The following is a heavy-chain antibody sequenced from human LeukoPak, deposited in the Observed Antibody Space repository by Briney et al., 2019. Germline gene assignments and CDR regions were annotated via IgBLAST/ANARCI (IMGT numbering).Heavy chain of an antibody. V-gene: IGHV4-59*12. J-gene: IGHJ4*02. CDR2: IYHSGST. D-gene: IGHD6-19*01. CDR3: ARDFKGAGLDY. Sequence: SETLSLTCSVSGGSISSYYWTWIRQPPGKGLEWIGYIYHSGSTYYNPSLKSRVTISVDRSKNQFSLKLSSVTAADTAVYYCARDFKGAGLDYWGQGTLVTVSS. CDR1: GGSISSYY.